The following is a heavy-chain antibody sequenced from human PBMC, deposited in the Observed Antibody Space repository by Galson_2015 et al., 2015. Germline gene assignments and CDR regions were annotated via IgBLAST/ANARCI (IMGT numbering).Heavy chain of an antibody. CDR1: GGSISSGGYS. CDR3: ARAVHDYVWGSYRYTSPCFDI. J-gene: IGHJ3*02. V-gene: IGHV4-30-2*01. Sequence: TLSLTCAVSGGSISSGGYSWSWIRQPPGKGLEWIGYIYHSGSTYYNPSLKSRVTISVDRSKNQFSLKLSSVTAADTAVYYCARAVHDYVWGSYRYTSPCFDIWGQGTMVTVSS. CDR2: IYHSGST. D-gene: IGHD3-16*02.